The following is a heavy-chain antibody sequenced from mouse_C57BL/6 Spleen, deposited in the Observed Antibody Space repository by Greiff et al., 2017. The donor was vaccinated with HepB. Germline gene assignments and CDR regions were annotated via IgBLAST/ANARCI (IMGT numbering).Heavy chain of an antibody. CDR1: GYSFTDYN. Sequence: EVKLMESGPELVKPGASVKISCKASGYSFTDYNMNWVKQSNGKSLEWIGVINPNYGTTSYNQKFKGKATLTVDQSSSTAYMQLNSLTSEDSAVYYCARRDTPRGSYYAMDYWGQGTSVTVSS. CDR2: INPNYGTT. D-gene: IGHD5-1-1*01. V-gene: IGHV1-39*01. J-gene: IGHJ4*01. CDR3: ARRDTPRGSYYAMDY.